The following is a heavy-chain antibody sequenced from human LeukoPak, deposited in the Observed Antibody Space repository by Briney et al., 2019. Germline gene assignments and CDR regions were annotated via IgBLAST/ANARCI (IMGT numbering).Heavy chain of an antibody. CDR1: GFTFTSSA. J-gene: IGHJ4*02. D-gene: IGHD3-22*01. V-gene: IGHV1-58*02. CDR2: IVVGSGNT. Sequence: SVKVSCKASGFTFTSSAMQWVRQARGQRLEWIGWIVVGSGNTNYAQKFQERVTITRDMSTSTAYMELSSLRSEDTAVYYCARDYYDNTGYPPFDYWGQGTLVTVSS. CDR3: ARDYYDNTGYPPFDY.